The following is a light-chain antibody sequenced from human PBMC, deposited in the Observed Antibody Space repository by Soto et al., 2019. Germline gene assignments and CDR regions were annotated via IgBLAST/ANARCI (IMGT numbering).Light chain of an antibody. Sequence: EIALTQTTDTLSLSPGDRATRSCRASQTISSGFLAWYQQKVGQAPRLLIYDASNRATGVPDRFSGSGSGTDFSLTISRLEPEDCAVYHCQQYSSSPRTFGQGTLLDIK. CDR3: QQYSSSPRT. V-gene: IGKV3-20*01. J-gene: IGKJ5*01. CDR1: QTISSGF. CDR2: DAS.